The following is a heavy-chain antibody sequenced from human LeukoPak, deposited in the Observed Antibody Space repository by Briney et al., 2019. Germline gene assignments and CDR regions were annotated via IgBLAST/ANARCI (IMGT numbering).Heavy chain of an antibody. CDR3: ATEIRYGITIFGVVRIHNWFDP. D-gene: IGHD3-3*01. Sequence: ASVKVSCKVSGYTFTDYYMHWVQQAPGKGVEWMGLVDPEDGETIYAEKSQGRVTITADTSTDTAYMELSSLRSEDTAVYYCATEIRYGITIFGVVRIHNWFDPWGQGTLVTVSS. V-gene: IGHV1-69-2*01. J-gene: IGHJ5*02. CDR1: GYTFTDYY. CDR2: VDPEDGET.